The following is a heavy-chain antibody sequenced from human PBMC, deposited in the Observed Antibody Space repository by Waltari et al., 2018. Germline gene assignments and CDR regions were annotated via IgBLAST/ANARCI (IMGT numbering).Heavy chain of an antibody. J-gene: IGHJ6*03. V-gene: IGHV4-34*01. CDR2: INQNGRT. D-gene: IGHD6-25*01. CDR1: GESLYVYW. Sequence: QVQLQQWGAGLLKPSETLSLTCAVSGESLYVYWWNWVRQCRGKGLEWIGEINQNGRTKYHPSLERRLTMSVDTSRNHFSRRLKSVTAADTAVYFCARSGGMYTRSWGLYDNYYYMDVWGKGTTVTVSS. CDR3: ARSGGMYTRSWGLYDNYYYMDV.